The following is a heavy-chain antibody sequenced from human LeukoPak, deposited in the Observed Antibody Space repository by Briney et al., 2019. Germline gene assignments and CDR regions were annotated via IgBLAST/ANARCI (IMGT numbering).Heavy chain of an antibody. Sequence: SQTLSLTCAISGESVSSRSAAWNWIRQSPSRGLEWLGRTYYRSKWYNEYAVSVQSRITVNPDTSKNQFSLQLNSVTPEDTAVYYCVRGNYNFDYWGQGTLVTVSS. J-gene: IGHJ4*02. V-gene: IGHV6-1*01. CDR1: GESVSSRSAA. CDR2: TYYRSKWYN. CDR3: VRGNYNFDY. D-gene: IGHD5-24*01.